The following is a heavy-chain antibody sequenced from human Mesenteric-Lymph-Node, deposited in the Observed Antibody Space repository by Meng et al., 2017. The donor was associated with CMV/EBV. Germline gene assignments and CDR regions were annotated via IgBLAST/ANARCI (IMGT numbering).Heavy chain of an antibody. CDR1: GFTFSSYA. D-gene: IGHD6-13*01. CDR2: ISYDGSNK. Sequence: GESLKISCAASGFTFSSYAMHWVRQAPGKGLEWVAVISYDGSNKYYADSVKGRFTISRDNSKNTLYPQMNSLRAEDTAVYYCARGGGGSRIYYYYGMDVWGQGTTVTVSS. CDR3: ARGGGGSRIYYYYGMDV. J-gene: IGHJ6*02. V-gene: IGHV3-30-3*01.